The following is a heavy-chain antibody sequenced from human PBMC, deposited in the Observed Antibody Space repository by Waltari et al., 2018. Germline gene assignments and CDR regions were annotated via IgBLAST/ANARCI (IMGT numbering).Heavy chain of an antibody. J-gene: IGHJ3*02. D-gene: IGHD1-26*01. Sequence: QVQLQESGPGLVKPSQTLSLTCTVSGGSISSGGYYCSWIRQHPGKGLEWIGYIYYSGSTYYNPSLKSRVTISVDTSKNQFSLKLSSVTAADTAVYYCARHGGSYYGAFDIWGQGTMVTVSS. V-gene: IGHV4-31*03. CDR1: GGSISSGGYY. CDR3: ARHGGSYYGAFDI. CDR2: IYYSGST.